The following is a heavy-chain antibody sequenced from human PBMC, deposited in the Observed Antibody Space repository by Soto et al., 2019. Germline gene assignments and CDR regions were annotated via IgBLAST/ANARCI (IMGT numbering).Heavy chain of an antibody. CDR1: GGSFSGYH. D-gene: IGHD3-10*01. CDR2: INHSGST. J-gene: IGHJ6*02. Sequence: SETLSLTCAGYGGSFSGYHWNWIRQPPGKGLEWIGEINHSGSTNYNPSLKSRVTLSVDTSKNQFSLKLSSVTAADTAVYYCARVVAEGYYGSGSYYNVHYYYYYYGLAVWGQGTTVTVSS. CDR3: ARVVAEGYYGSGSYYNVHYYYYYYGLAV. V-gene: IGHV4-34*01.